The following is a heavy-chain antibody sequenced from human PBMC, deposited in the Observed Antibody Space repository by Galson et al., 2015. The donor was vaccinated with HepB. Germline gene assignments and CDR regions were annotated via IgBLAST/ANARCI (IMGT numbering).Heavy chain of an antibody. D-gene: IGHD3-10*01. CDR2: IKQDDSEK. CDR3: AREGNYYGSERYWFGPPHYFDS. CDR1: GFTFSSYW. V-gene: IGHV3-7*05. Sequence: SLRLSCAASGFTFSSYWMSWVRQAPGKGLEWVANIKQDDSEKYYVDSVKGRFTISRGNTKNSLYLQMNSLRAEDTAVYYCAREGNYYGSERYWFGPPHYFDSWGQGTLVTVSS. J-gene: IGHJ4*02.